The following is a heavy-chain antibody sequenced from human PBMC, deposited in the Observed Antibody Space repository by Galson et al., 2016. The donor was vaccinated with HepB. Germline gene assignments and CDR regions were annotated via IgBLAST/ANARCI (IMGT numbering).Heavy chain of an antibody. CDR2: VIPMFGIP. D-gene: IGHD3-3*01. CDR3: ARGQRGEYDFWSGYYTGSDY. V-gene: IGHV1-69*13. Sequence: SVKVSCKASGGTFSSFGISWVRQAPGQGLERVGGVIPMFGIPNYAQKFQGRVTITADERTSTAYLELSSLRSEDTALYYCARGQRGEYDFWSGYYTGSDYWGQGTLVTVSS. CDR1: GGTFSSFG. J-gene: IGHJ4*02.